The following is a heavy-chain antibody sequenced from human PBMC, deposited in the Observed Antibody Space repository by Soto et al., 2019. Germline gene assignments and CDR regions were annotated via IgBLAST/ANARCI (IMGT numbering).Heavy chain of an antibody. D-gene: IGHD2-8*01. Sequence: LSLTCTVSGGSISNFYWSWIRQPPGKGLEWIGYISYSGNTNYNPSLKSRVSISVDTSKDQLSLNLTSVTAADTAVYYCARAPMVLSRSYFDSWGQGTPVTVSS. J-gene: IGHJ4*02. CDR3: ARAPMVLSRSYFDS. CDR2: ISYSGNT. V-gene: IGHV4-59*01. CDR1: GGSISNFY.